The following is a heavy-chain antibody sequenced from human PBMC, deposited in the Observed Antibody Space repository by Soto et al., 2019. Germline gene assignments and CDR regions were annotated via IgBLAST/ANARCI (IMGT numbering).Heavy chain of an antibody. Sequence: PVGSLRLSCAASGFTFSNYRMNWVRQAPGKGLEWVAVISYDGVNKNYADSVKGRFTISRDNSKNTVYLQMNSLRTEDTAVYYCARGERDSSGYYYRHYWGQGTLVTVSS. V-gene: IGHV3-30-3*01. CDR3: ARGERDSSGYYYRHY. J-gene: IGHJ4*02. D-gene: IGHD3-22*01. CDR1: GFTFSNYR. CDR2: ISYDGVNK.